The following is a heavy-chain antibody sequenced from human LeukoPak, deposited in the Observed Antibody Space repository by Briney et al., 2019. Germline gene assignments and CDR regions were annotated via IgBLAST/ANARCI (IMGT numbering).Heavy chain of an antibody. J-gene: IGHJ4*02. D-gene: IGHD3-22*01. CDR3: AKDLFGEYYYDSSGNYFDY. CDR2: ISGSGGST. CDR1: GFTFSSYA. Sequence: GGSLRLSCAASGFTFSSYAMSWVRQAPGKGLEWVSAISGSGGSTYYADSVKGRFTISRDNSKNTLYLQMNSLRAEDTAVYYCAKDLFGEYYYDSSGNYFDYWGQGTLVTVSS. V-gene: IGHV3-23*01.